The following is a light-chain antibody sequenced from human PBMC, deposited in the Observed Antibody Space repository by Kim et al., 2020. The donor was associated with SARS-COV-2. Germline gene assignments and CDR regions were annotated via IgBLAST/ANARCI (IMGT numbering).Light chain of an antibody. J-gene: IGKJ1*01. Sequence: AAVGDRVTIPCRASQGISSYLAWYQQKPGKAPKLLIYAASTLESGVPSRFSGSGSGTDFTLTISSLQPEDFATYYCQQLNSYRTFGQGTKVDIK. V-gene: IGKV1-9*01. CDR2: AAS. CDR1: QGISSY. CDR3: QQLNSYRT.